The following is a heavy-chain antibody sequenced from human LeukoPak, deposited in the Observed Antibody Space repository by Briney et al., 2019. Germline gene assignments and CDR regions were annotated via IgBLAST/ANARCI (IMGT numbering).Heavy chain of an antibody. V-gene: IGHV3-48*03. D-gene: IGHD3-3*01. CDR1: GFTFSSYE. Sequence: PGGSLRLSCAASGFTFSSYEMNWVRQAPGKGLEWVSYTSSSGSTIYFADSVKGRFTISRDNAKNSLYLQMNSLRAEDTAVYYCARTYYDFWSGYTGMGHIDYWGQGTLVTVSS. CDR3: ARTYYDFWSGYTGMGHIDY. J-gene: IGHJ4*02. CDR2: TSSSGSTI.